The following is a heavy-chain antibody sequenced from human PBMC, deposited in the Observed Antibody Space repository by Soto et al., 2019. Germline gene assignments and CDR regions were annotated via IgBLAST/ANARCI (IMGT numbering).Heavy chain of an antibody. CDR3: ARGVVISLADY. CDR2: IYYSGST. J-gene: IGHJ4*02. CDR1: GGSISSSSYY. D-gene: IGHD3-22*01. V-gene: IGHV4-39*01. Sequence: SETLSLTCTVSGGSISSSSYYWGWIRQPPGKGLEWIGSIYYSGSTYYNPSLKSRVTISVDTSKNQFSLKLSSVTAADTAVYYCARGVVISLADYWGQGTLGTVSS.